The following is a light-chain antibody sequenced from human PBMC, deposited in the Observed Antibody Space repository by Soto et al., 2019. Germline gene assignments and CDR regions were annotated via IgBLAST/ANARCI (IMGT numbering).Light chain of an antibody. CDR1: QSISSY. V-gene: IGKV1-39*01. Sequence: DIQMTQSPSSLSASVGDRVTITCRASQSISSYLNWYQQKPGKAPKLLIYAASSLQSGVPSRFSGSESRTDFTLTISSLQPEDFATYYCRQLNGYPTSFGGGTKVDIK. J-gene: IGKJ4*01. CDR3: RQLNGYPTS. CDR2: AAS.